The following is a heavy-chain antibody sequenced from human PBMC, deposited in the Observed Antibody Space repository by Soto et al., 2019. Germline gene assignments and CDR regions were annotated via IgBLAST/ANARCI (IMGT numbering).Heavy chain of an antibody. Sequence: GGSLRLSCAASGFTFSSYAMSWVRQAPGKGLEWVSAISGSGGSTYYADSVKGRFTISRDNSKNTLYLQMNSLRAEDTAVYYCAKDGSVVPAAMCDYWGQGTLVTVSS. D-gene: IGHD2-2*01. CDR1: GFTFSSYA. V-gene: IGHV3-23*01. J-gene: IGHJ4*02. CDR2: ISGSGGST. CDR3: AKDGSVVPAAMCDY.